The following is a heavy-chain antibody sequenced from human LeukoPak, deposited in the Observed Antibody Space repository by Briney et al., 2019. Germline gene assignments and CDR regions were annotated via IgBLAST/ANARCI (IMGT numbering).Heavy chain of an antibody. D-gene: IGHD3-22*01. CDR3: ARGGSSTMIAGTD. CDR2: ASHRGTT. J-gene: IGHJ4*02. Sequence: SETLSLTCIVSGYSISNGYYWVWIRQTPGKGLEWIASASHRGTTYYNPSLKSRVSISIDTSKNQFSLKVDSVTAADTAVYFCARGGSSTMIAGTDWGQGTLLTVSS. CDR1: GYSISNGYY. V-gene: IGHV4-38-2*02.